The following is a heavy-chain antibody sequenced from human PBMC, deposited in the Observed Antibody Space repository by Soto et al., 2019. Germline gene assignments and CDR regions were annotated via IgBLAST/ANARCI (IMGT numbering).Heavy chain of an antibody. CDR3: ARAESVVVVVAATIAFDI. J-gene: IGHJ3*02. CDR1: GFTFSSYS. Sequence: EVQLVESGGGLVQPGGSLRLSCAASGFTFSSYSMNWVRQAPGKGLEWVSYISSSSSTIYYADSVKGRFTISRDNAKNSLYLQMNSLRAEDTAVYYCARAESVVVVVAATIAFDIWGQGTMVTVSS. CDR2: ISSSSSTI. V-gene: IGHV3-48*01. D-gene: IGHD2-15*01.